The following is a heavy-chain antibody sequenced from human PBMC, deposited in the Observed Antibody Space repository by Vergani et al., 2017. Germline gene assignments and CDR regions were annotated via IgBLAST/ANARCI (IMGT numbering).Heavy chain of an antibody. CDR3: ARASCRGGSCKKPLFHS. D-gene: IGHD2-15*01. J-gene: IGHJ4*02. CDR2: IHTSGST. CDR1: GGSINSRNYY. Sequence: QVQLQESGPGLVKPSQTLSLTCTVSGGSINSRNYYWSWIRQPAGKGLEWIGRIHTSGSTNYNPSLKSRVTMSEDTSKNQFSLKLTSVTAADTAVYFCARASCRGGSCKKPLFHSWGQGILVTGSS. V-gene: IGHV4-61*02.